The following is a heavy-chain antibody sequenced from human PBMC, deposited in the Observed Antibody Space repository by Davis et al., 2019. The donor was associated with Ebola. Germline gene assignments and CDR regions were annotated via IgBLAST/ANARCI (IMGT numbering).Heavy chain of an antibody. CDR2: ISSSGSTI. CDR3: ARGPNYDFWSGYPDY. V-gene: IGHV3-48*04. J-gene: IGHJ4*02. Sequence: GGSLRLSCAASGFTFSSYAMNWVRQAPGKGLEWVSYISSSGSTIYYADSVKGRFTISRDNAKNSLYLQMNSLRAEDTAVYYCARGPNYDFWSGYPDYWGQGTLVTVSS. CDR1: GFTFSSYA. D-gene: IGHD3-3*01.